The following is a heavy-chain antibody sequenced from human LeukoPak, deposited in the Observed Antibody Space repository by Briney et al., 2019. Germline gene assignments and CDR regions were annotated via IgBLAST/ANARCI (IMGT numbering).Heavy chain of an antibody. D-gene: IGHD5-18*01. CDR2: IRSKAYGGTT. J-gene: IGHJ6*03. Sequence: GVSLRLSCTASGFTFGDYAMSWVRQAPGKGLEWVGFIRSKAYGGTTEYAASVKGRFTISRDDSKSIAYLQMNSLKTEDTAVYYCTRDKDTAMVTFYYYYMDVWGKGTTVTVSS. CDR3: TRDKDTAMVTFYYYYMDV. CDR1: GFTFGDYA. V-gene: IGHV3-49*04.